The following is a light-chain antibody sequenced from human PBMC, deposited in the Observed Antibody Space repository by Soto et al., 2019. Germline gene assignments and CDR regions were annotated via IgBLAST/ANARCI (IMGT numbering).Light chain of an antibody. V-gene: IGKV3-15*01. Sequence: EVVMTQSPATLSVSPGERATLSCRASQSVNANLAWYQQKPGQAPRLLIHGASNRATGIPARFSGSGFGTEFILTISSLQSEEFAVDYCQQYNTWLWTFGQGTKVEI. CDR1: QSVNAN. CDR2: GAS. CDR3: QQYNTWLWT. J-gene: IGKJ1*01.